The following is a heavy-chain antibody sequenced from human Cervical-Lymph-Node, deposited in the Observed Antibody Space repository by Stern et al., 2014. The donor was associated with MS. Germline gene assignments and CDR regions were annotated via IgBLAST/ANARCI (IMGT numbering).Heavy chain of an antibody. V-gene: IGHV3-33*01. J-gene: IGHJ4*02. CDR2: LWYDGRNK. CDR1: GFTFRNHG. CDR3: ARSSSSGWDY. D-gene: IGHD6-25*01. Sequence: QVQLVQSGGTVVQPGTSLRLSCEGSGFTFRNHGMHWVRRAPGKGLAWVASLWYDGRNKMYEDSVKGRFTISRDNSKNTLYLQMDTLRVEDTAVYYCARSSSSGWDYWGPGTLVTVSS.